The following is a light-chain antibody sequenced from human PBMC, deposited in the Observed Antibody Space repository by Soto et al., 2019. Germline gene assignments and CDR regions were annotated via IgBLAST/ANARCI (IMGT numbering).Light chain of an antibody. CDR3: QTYVSSMSGSV. CDR2: GNS. Sequence: QSVLTQPPSVSGAPGQRVTISCTGSSSNIGAGYDVHWYQQLPGTAPKLLIYGNSNRPSGVPDRFSGSKSGTSASLAITGLQADDDADYYCQTYVSSMSGSVFGGGTKLTVL. J-gene: IGLJ3*02. V-gene: IGLV1-40*01. CDR1: SSNIGAGYD.